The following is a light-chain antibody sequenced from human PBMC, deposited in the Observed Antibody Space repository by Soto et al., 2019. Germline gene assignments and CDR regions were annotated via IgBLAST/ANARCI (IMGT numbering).Light chain of an antibody. J-gene: IGLJ2*01. CDR2: SNK. CDR1: SSNIESNT. CDR3: ASWDDSLKVV. V-gene: IGLV1-44*01. Sequence: QSVLTQPPSASGTPGQRVTISCSGSSSNIESNTVNWYQHRPGTAPQLLIYSNKQPPSGGPDRFSGSKSGTSASLAISGLQPEDEADYYCASWDDSLKVVFGGGTKLTVL.